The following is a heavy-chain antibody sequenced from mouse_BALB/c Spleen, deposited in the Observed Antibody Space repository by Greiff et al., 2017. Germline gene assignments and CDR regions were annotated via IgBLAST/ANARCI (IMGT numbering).Heavy chain of an antibody. CDR1: GFTFSSYT. Sequence: EVKLEESGGGLVKPGGSLKLSCAASGFTFSSYTMSWVRQTPEKRLEWVATISSGGGNTYYPDSVKGRFTISRDNAKNNLYLQMSSLRSEDTALYYCARSYYYGSSGSHYYAMDYWGQGTSVTVSS. V-gene: IGHV5-9*03. J-gene: IGHJ4*01. CDR2: ISSGGGNT. CDR3: ARSYYYGSSGSHYYAMDY. D-gene: IGHD1-1*01.